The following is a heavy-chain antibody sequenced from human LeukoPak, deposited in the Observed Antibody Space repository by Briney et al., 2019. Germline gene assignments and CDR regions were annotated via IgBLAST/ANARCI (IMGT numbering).Heavy chain of an antibody. Sequence: SETLSLTCTVSGGSITSYHWSWIRQPPGKGLEWIGYISYSGSTNYNPSLKSRVTISVDTSKNQFSLKLSSVTAADTAVYYCARDQGEGTATGYWGQGTLVTVSS. J-gene: IGHJ4*02. D-gene: IGHD1-26*01. CDR3: ARDQGEGTATGY. CDR2: ISYSGST. CDR1: GGSITSYH. V-gene: IGHV4-59*12.